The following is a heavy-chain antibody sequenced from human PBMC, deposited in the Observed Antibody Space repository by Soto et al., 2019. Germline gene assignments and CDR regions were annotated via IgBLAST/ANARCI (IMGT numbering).Heavy chain of an antibody. Sequence: QVQLVQSGAEVKKPGASVKVSCKASGYTFTSYDINWVRQATGQGLEWMGWMNPNSGNTGYAQKFQGRVTMTRNTSISTAYMELSSLRSEDTAVYYCARAPRIAAAGTKAYFQHWGQGTLVTVSS. CDR3: ARAPRIAAAGTKAYFQH. D-gene: IGHD6-13*01. CDR2: MNPNSGNT. J-gene: IGHJ1*01. V-gene: IGHV1-8*01. CDR1: GYTFTSYD.